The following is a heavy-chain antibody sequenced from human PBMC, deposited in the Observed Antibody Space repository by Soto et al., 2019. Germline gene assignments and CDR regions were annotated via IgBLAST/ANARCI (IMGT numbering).Heavy chain of an antibody. CDR3: ARHYNTGAFFDY. J-gene: IGHJ4*02. CDR2: VSYSGSP. V-gene: IGHV4-39*01. D-gene: IGHD1-20*01. Sequence: QLQLQESGPGLVKSSETQSLTCSVSGASVSSSHYWGWIRQPPGKGLEWIGSVSYSGSPYYSPSFKSRITISVDTSNNQFSLRVRSVTATVTAVYFCARHYNTGAFFDYWGQGKLVTVSS. CDR1: GASVSSSHY.